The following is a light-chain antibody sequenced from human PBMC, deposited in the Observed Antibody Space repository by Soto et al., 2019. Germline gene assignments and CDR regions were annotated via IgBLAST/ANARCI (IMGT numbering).Light chain of an antibody. V-gene: IGKV3-20*01. Sequence: EIVLTQSPGTLSLSPGERATLSCRASQSVSSSYLAWYQQKPGQAPRLLIYDASSRATGIPDRFSGGGSGTDFPLTISRLEPEDFAVYYCQQYGSSPYTFGQGTKLEIK. CDR2: DAS. J-gene: IGKJ2*01. CDR1: QSVSSSY. CDR3: QQYGSSPYT.